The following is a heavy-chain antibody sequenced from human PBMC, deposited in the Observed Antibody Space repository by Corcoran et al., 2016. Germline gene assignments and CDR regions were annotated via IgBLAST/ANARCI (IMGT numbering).Heavy chain of an antibody. CDR2: IRSKTDGGTT. CDR3: TKDPNPAIGGF. V-gene: IGHV3-15*07. D-gene: IGHD3-3*01. Sequence: EVQLVESGGDLVKPGGSLRLSCAASGFTFTDAWMNWVRQAPGKGLEWVGRIRSKTDGGTTDYAAPVKGRFTISRDDSTNTLYLQMNSLKTEDTAVYYCTKDPNPAIGGFWGQGTLVTVSS. J-gene: IGHJ4*02. CDR1: GFTFTDAW.